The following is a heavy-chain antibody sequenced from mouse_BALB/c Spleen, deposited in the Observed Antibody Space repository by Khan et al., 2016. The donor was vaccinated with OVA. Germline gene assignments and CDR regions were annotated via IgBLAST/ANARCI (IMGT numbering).Heavy chain of an antibody. CDR3: ARHNYGPCAY. CDR2: ISTGGDYI. Sequence: EVELVESGGDLVKPGGSLKLSCAASGFTFSTYAMSWVRQTPDKRLEWVATISTGGDYIYYPDSVTGRFTISRDNAKNTLYLQTSSLRAEDTAMYYCARHNYGPCAYWGQGTLVTVSA. D-gene: IGHD1-1*01. CDR1: GFTFSTYA. J-gene: IGHJ3*01. V-gene: IGHV5-6*01.